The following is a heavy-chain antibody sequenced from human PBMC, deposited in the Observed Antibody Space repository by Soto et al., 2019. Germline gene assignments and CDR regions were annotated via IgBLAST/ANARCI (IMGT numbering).Heavy chain of an antibody. J-gene: IGHJ4*02. CDR3: ARDNYGDTYYFDF. Sequence: PSETLSLTCTVSGGSISSYYWSWIRQPPGKRLEWIGYIYYSGSTNYNPSLKSRVTISVDTSKNQFSLKLNSVTATDTAVYYCARDNYGDTYYFDFWGQGTLVTVSS. D-gene: IGHD4-17*01. CDR1: GGSISSYY. CDR2: IYYSGST. V-gene: IGHV4-59*12.